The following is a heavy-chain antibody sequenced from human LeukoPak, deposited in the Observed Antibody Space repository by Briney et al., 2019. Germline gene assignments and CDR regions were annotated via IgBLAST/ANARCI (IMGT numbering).Heavy chain of an antibody. J-gene: IGHJ4*02. CDR3: ARAMRGGARGAFDY. D-gene: IGHD3-10*01. V-gene: IGHV3-30*04. CDR2: ISYDGSNK. CDR1: GFTFSNYV. Sequence: GGSLRLSCAASGFTFSNYVMHWVRQAPGKGLDWVAVISYDGSNKYYGDSVKGRHTISRDNSKSTLYLERNRLITDDTAIYYCARAMRGGARGAFDYWGQGSLVTVSS.